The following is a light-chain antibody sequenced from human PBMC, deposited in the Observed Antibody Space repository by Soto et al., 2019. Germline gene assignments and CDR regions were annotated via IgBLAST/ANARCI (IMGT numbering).Light chain of an antibody. CDR2: GNS. CDR1: SSNIGAGYD. J-gene: IGLJ1*01. CDR3: QYYDSSLSGYV. Sequence: SVRTQPPSVSGAPGQRVTISCTGSSSNIGAGYDVHWYQQLPGTAPKVLIYGNSNRPSGVPDRLSGSKSGTSASLAITGIQAEDEADYYCQYYDSSLSGYVFGTGTKVTVL. V-gene: IGLV1-40*01.